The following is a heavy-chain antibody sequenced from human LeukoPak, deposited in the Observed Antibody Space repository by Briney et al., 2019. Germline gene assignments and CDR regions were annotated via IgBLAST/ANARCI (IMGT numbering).Heavy chain of an antibody. J-gene: IGHJ4*02. CDR1: GFAFSSNW. D-gene: IGHD7-27*01. CDR3: ATSLGPLTEY. CDR2: INSGGSGT. V-gene: IGHV3-74*01. Sequence: PGGSLRLSCAASGFAFSSNWMHWVRQTPGKGLVWVSRINSGGSGTSYAASVEGRFTISRDNVKNTLYLQMDSLRAEDTAVYYCATSLGPLTEYWGQGTLVTVSS.